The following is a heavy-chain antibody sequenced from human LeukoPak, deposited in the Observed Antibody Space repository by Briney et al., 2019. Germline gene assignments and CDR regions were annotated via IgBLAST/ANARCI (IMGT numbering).Heavy chain of an antibody. Sequence: PGGSLRLSCAASGFTFSSYAMSWVRQAPGKGLEWVSAISGSGGSTYYADSVKGRFTISRDNSKNTLYLQMNSLRAEDTAVYYCARDAEVVPAATFGAFDIWGQGTMVTVSS. J-gene: IGHJ3*02. CDR3: ARDAEVVPAATFGAFDI. D-gene: IGHD2-2*01. V-gene: IGHV3-23*01. CDR2: ISGSGGST. CDR1: GFTFSSYA.